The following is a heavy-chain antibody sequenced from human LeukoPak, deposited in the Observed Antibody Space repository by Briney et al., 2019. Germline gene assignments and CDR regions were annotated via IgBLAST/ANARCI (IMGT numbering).Heavy chain of an antibody. V-gene: IGHV3-21*01. D-gene: IGHD3-22*01. CDR3: ARDQDSSGYCDY. Sequence: GGSLRLSCAASGFTFSSYSMNWVRQAPGKGLEWVSSISSSSSYIYYADSVKGRFTISRDNAKNSLYLQMNSLRAEDTAVYYCARDQDSSGYCDYWGQGTLVTVSS. CDR2: ISSSSSYI. J-gene: IGHJ4*02. CDR1: GFTFSSYS.